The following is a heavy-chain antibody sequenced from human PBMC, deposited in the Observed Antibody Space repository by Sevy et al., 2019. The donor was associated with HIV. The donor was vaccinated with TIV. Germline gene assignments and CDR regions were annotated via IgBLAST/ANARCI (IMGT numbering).Heavy chain of an antibody. CDR2: TPATGLST. D-gene: IGHD3-3*02. Sequence: GGSLRLSCAASGFSFDNHAMMWFRQPPGKGLEWVSTTPATGLSTFYANSVKGRFIISRDNSKSTLYLAMNSLRVEDTALYYCARGWPIHLWGQGTLVTVSS. V-gene: IGHV3-23*01. CDR3: ARGWPIHL. J-gene: IGHJ4*02. CDR1: GFSFDNHA.